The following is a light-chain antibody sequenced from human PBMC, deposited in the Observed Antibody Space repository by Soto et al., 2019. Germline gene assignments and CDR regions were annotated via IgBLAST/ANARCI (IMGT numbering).Light chain of an antibody. Sequence: ENVLTQSPGILSLSPGERATLSCRTSQYTRNNYLAWYQQRAGQAPRLLIYGASNRADGIPDRFSGSGYGTDLALTISRLEPEDFAFYYCQQYSSSPRTFGQGTKLEI. CDR1: QYTRNNY. CDR2: GAS. V-gene: IGKV3-20*01. CDR3: QQYSSSPRT. J-gene: IGKJ2*01.